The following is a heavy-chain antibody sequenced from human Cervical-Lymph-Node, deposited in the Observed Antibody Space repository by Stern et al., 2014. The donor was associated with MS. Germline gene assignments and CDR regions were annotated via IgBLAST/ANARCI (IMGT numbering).Heavy chain of an antibody. Sequence: VQLEESGPGLVKPSQTLALTCTVSGGPIGSGTYYWSWIRQPAGKGLEWIGRIYNSGSTSYNPSLKSRVPMSLDTSKNQFSLKLSSVTAADTAVYYCARDDAVGATRYHYAMDVWGQGTTVTVSS. J-gene: IGHJ6*02. CDR2: IYNSGST. V-gene: IGHV4-61*02. CDR3: ARDDAVGATRYHYAMDV. CDR1: GGPIGSGTYY. D-gene: IGHD1-26*01.